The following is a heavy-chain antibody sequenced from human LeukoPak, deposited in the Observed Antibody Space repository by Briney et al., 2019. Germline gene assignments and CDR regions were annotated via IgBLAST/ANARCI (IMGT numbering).Heavy chain of an antibody. J-gene: IGHJ4*02. CDR2: IYYSGST. CDR1: GGSISSYY. CDR3: ARGRIAVAGTKNYFDY. Sequence: TPSETLSLTCTVSGGSISSYYWSWIRQPPGKGLEWIGDIYYSGSTNYNPSLKSRVTISVDTSKNQFSLKLSSVTAADTAVYYCARGRIAVAGTKNYFDYWGQGTLVTVSS. V-gene: IGHV4-59*01. D-gene: IGHD6-19*01.